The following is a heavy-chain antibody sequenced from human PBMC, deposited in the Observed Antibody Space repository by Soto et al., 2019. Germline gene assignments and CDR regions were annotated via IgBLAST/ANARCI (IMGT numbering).Heavy chain of an antibody. CDR3: VKDSNYYGMDV. V-gene: IGHV3-9*01. CDR2: ISWNSGTE. J-gene: IGHJ6*02. Sequence: EVQLVESGGGLVQPGRSLRLSCAASGFTFDDYAIHWVQQAPGKGLEWVSGISWNSGTETYADSVKGRFTISRDNAMNSLYLQMNSLRVEDTALYYCVKDSNYYGMDVWGQGTTVTVSS. CDR1: GFTFDDYA.